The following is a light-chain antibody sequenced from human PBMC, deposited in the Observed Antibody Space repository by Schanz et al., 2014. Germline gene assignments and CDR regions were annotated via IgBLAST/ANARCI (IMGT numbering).Light chain of an antibody. J-gene: IGKJ4*01. V-gene: IGKV1-5*01. CDR1: QSINTW. CDR2: DGS. CDR3: QQYDSYPLT. Sequence: DIQMTQSPSTLSASVGDRVTITCRASQSINTWLAWYQQKPGKVPKLLIYDGSTLESGVSSRFSGSGSGTEFTLTISSLQPDDFATYYCQQYDSYPLTFGGGTQVKIK.